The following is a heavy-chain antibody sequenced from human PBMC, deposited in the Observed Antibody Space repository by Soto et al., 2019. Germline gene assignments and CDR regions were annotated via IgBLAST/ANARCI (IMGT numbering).Heavy chain of an antibody. CDR1: GGTFSSYA. CDR2: IIPIFGTA. V-gene: IGHV1-69*06. CDR3: ASVVRGTSWFDP. Sequence: SVKVSCKASGGTFSSYAISWVRQAPGQGLEWMGGIIPIFGTANYAQKFQGRVTITADKSTSTAYMELSSLRSEGTAVYYCASVVRGTSWFDPWGQGTLVTVSS. J-gene: IGHJ5*02. D-gene: IGHD3-10*01.